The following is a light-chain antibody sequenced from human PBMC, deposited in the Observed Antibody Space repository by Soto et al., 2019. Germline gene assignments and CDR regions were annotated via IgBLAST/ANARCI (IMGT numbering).Light chain of an antibody. CDR2: DAS. V-gene: IGKV1-5*01. CDR1: HNIDTW. J-gene: IGKJ4*01. CDR3: QQYSSYSLPT. Sequence: DIQMTQSPSALSTSVGDRVTITCRSSHNIDTWLAWYQQKPGRAPKLLISDASTLESGVPSRFSGSGSGTEFTLTITSLLPDDFATYFCQQYSSYSLPTFGGGTKVDI.